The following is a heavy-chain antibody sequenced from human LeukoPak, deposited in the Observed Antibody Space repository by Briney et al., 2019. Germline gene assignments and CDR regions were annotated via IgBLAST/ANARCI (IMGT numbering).Heavy chain of an antibody. CDR3: ARGRDSSSWYGGWFDP. CDR2: IYYSGST. J-gene: IGHJ5*02. D-gene: IGHD6-13*01. V-gene: IGHV4-59*01. CDR1: GGSFSGYY. Sequence: SETLSLTCAVYGGSFSGYYWSWIRQPPGKGLEWIGYIYYSGSTNYNPSLKSRVTISVDTSKNQFSLKLSSVTAADTAVYYCARGRDSSSWYGGWFDPWGQGTLVTVSS.